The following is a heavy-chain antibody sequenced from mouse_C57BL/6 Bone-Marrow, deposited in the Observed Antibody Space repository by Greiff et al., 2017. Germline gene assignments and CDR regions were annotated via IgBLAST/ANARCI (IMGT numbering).Heavy chain of an antibody. Sequence: QVQLKQPGAELVKPGASVKLSCKASGYTFTSYWMHWVKQRPGQGLEWIGMIHPNSGSTNYNEKFKSKATLTVDKSSSTAYMQLSSLTSEDSAVYYCARYYYGYDEGFAYWGQGTLVTVSA. CDR1: GYTFTSYW. V-gene: IGHV1-64*01. CDR2: IHPNSGST. CDR3: ARYYYGYDEGFAY. J-gene: IGHJ3*01. D-gene: IGHD2-2*01.